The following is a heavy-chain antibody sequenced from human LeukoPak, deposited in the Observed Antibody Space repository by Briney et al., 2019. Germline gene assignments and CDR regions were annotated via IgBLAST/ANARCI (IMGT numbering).Heavy chain of an antibody. J-gene: IGHJ4*02. D-gene: IGHD5-18*01. CDR2: VYNTGXX. Sequence: GGSLRLSXXGSGXIGSXXXXXXXXXXXXKXLEXXSVVYNTGXXFYTDXVKGRXXXXXXXSKDTLYLQMSGLRAEDTAVYYCASGIPFEYWGQGTLVTVSS. CDR3: ASGIPFEY. V-gene: IGHV3-53*01. CDR1: GXIGSXXX.